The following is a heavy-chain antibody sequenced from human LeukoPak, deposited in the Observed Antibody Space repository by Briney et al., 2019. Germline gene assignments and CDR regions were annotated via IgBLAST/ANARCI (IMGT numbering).Heavy chain of an antibody. Sequence: PSETLSLTCTVSGDSIRSYYESWIRQPAGRGLEWIGRVYTNGATNYNPSLESRVTMSVDTSKNQISLKLTSVTAADTAVYYCASCSKTFYYTDVWGKGTTVTVSS. CDR1: GDSIRSYY. J-gene: IGHJ6*03. CDR3: ASCSKTFYYTDV. D-gene: IGHD2-21*01. V-gene: IGHV4-4*07. CDR2: VYTNGAT.